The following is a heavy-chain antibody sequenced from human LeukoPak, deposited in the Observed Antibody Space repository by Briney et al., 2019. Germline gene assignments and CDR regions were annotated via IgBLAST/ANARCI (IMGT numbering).Heavy chain of an antibody. Sequence: GGSLRLSCTASGFAFDEHGMSWVRQVPGKGLEWVSGINWSGGSTGYADPLRGRFTISRDNAKNSLYLQMDSLRAEDTALYYCARGPYTHPFYFDSWGQGTLVTVSS. CDR3: ARGPYTHPFYFDS. CDR2: INWSGGST. V-gene: IGHV3-20*04. J-gene: IGHJ4*02. D-gene: IGHD3-16*01. CDR1: GFAFDEHG.